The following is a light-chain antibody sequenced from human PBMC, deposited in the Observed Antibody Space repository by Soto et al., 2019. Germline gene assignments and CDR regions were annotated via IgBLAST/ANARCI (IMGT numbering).Light chain of an antibody. J-gene: IGKJ4*01. CDR3: QQYGSSPLT. V-gene: IGKV3D-20*01. Sequence: EIVLTQSPATLSLSPGERATLSCGARQSVSSSYLAWYQQKPGLAPRLLIYDASSRATGIPDRFSGSGSGTDFTLTISRLEPEDFAVYYCQQYGSSPLTFGGGTEVEIK. CDR2: DAS. CDR1: QSVSSSY.